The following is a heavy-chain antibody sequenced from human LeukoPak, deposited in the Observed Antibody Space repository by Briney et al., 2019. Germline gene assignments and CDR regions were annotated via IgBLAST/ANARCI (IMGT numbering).Heavy chain of an antibody. D-gene: IGHD3-3*01. CDR3: ARRAPYYDFWSGTDIGY. Sequence: SETLSLTCTVSGGSISSSSYYWGWIRQPPGKGLEWIGSIYYSGSTYYNPSLKSRVTISVDTSKNQFSLKLSSVTAADTAVYYCARRAPYYDFWSGTDIGYWGQGTLVTVSS. CDR1: GGSISSSSYY. CDR2: IYYSGST. J-gene: IGHJ4*02. V-gene: IGHV4-39*01.